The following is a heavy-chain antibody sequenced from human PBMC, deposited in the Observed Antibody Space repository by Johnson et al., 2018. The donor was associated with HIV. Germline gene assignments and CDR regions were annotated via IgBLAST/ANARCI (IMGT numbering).Heavy chain of an antibody. CDR3: TTEGDAFDI. CDR1: GFTFSNAW. V-gene: IGHV3-15*01. Sequence: VQLVESGGGVVQPGGSLRLSCRASGFTFSNAWMNWVRQAPGKGLEWVGRLKSRADSGTTDYAVSVKDRFTILRDESKNTLYLQISSLRTEDAGVYYGTTEGDAFDIWGQGTMVTVSS. J-gene: IGHJ3*02. CDR2: LKSRADSGTT.